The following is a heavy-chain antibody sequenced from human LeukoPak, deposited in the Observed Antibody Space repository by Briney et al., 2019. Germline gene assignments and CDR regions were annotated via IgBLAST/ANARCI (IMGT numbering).Heavy chain of an antibody. J-gene: IGHJ3*02. CDR2: ISYDGGNK. V-gene: IGHV3-30*18. D-gene: IGHD4-17*01. CDR1: GFTFSSYG. Sequence: GGSLRLSCAASGFTFSSYGMHWVRQAPGKGLEWVAVISYDGGNKYYADSVKGRFTISRDNSKNTLYLQMNSLRAGDTAVYYCAKPTVTTRGAFDIWGQGTMVTVSS. CDR3: AKPTVTTRGAFDI.